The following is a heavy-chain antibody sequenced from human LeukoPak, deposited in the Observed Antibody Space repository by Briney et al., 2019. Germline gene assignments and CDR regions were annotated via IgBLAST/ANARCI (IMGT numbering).Heavy chain of an antibody. CDR1: GFTFSTYG. V-gene: IGHV3-23*01. CDR3: ANIGSSTFGSTGF. D-gene: IGHD3-16*01. Sequence: GGSPRLSCVASGFTFSTYGMIWVRQAPGKGPEWVSLVSNSGDTTNYADSVKGRFTISRDNSKNTLYLQMDSLRAEDTAAYYCANIGSSTFGSTGFWGQGTLVTVSS. J-gene: IGHJ4*02. CDR2: VSNSGDTT.